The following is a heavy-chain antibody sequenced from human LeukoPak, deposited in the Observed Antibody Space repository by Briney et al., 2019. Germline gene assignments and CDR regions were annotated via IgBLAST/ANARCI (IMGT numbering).Heavy chain of an antibody. J-gene: IGHJ4*02. D-gene: IGHD3-3*01. Sequence: ASVKVSCRASGYSFTSHYMHWVRQAPGQGLEWMGIINPSAGSTSYPQKFQGRVTMTRDTSTSTVYMELSSLRSGDTAVYYCAAPGASGSVENFWSGPLDFWGQGTLVTVSS. CDR1: GYSFTSHY. CDR2: INPSAGST. CDR3: AAPGASGSVENFWSGPLDF. V-gene: IGHV1-46*01.